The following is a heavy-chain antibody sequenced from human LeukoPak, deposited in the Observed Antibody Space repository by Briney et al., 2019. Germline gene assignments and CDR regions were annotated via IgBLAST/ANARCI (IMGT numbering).Heavy chain of an antibody. CDR2: INTNTGNP. CDR1: GYTFTSKS. Sequence: ASVKVSCKASGYTFTSKSINWVRQAPGQGLEWMGWINTNTGNPTYAQGFTGRFVFSLDTSVSTAYLQISSLKAEDTAVYYCARARIWFGELDAFDIWGQGTMVTVSS. CDR3: ARARIWFGELDAFDI. D-gene: IGHD3-10*01. J-gene: IGHJ3*02. V-gene: IGHV7-4-1*02.